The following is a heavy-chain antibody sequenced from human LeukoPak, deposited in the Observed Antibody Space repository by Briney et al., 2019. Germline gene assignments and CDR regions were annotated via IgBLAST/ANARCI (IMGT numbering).Heavy chain of an antibody. CDR1: RFTFSIYG. CDR3: AKSLEYSADSGYLTRIFDY. CDR2: ITGSGST. Sequence: GGSLRLSCAASRFTFSIYGMSWVRQAPGKGLEWVSGITGSGSTYYGDSVKGRFIISRDNSKNTMYVQMNSLRAEDTAVYYCAKSLEYSADSGYLTRIFDYWGQGTLVTVSS. D-gene: IGHD3-22*01. J-gene: IGHJ4*02. V-gene: IGHV3-23*01.